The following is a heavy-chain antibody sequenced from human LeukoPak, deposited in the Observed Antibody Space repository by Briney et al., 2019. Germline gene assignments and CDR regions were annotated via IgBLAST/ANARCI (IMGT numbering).Heavy chain of an antibody. Sequence: GGSLRLSCSASGFRFSTHAMHWVRQAPGKGLEYVSTINSHGGSTYYADSVRGRFTISRDDSKNTLSLQMSSLRPEDTALYYCVRSSGSLNYNYYGMDVWGQGTTITVSS. V-gene: IGHV3-64D*06. CDR1: GFRFSTHA. D-gene: IGHD6-19*01. CDR2: INSHGGST. J-gene: IGHJ6*02. CDR3: VRSSGSLNYNYYGMDV.